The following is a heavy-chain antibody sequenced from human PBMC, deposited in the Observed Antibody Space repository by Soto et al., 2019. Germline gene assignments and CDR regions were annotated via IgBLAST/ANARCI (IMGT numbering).Heavy chain of an antibody. CDR1: GFTFSDYH. J-gene: IGHJ4*02. D-gene: IGHD6-13*01. Sequence: QVQLVESGGGLVKPGGSLRLSCAASGFTFSDYHMTWIRQAPGKGLDWVSYITTSGTIYYADSVKGRFTISRDNAKNSLYLQMNSLRAEDTAVYYCAREPGSWPDYWGQGTLVTVSS. V-gene: IGHV3-11*01. CDR3: AREPGSWPDY. CDR2: ITTSGTI.